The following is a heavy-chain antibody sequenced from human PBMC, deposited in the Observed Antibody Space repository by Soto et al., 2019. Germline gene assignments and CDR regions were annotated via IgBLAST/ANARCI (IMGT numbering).Heavy chain of an antibody. V-gene: IGHV4-59*01. Sequence: SETLSLTCTVSGGSISSYYWSWIRQPPGKGLEWIGYIYYSGSTNYNPSLKSRVTISVDTSKNQFSLELSSVTAADTAVYYCARVALDYGDYFDYWGQGTLVTVSS. CDR3: ARVALDYGDYFDY. D-gene: IGHD4-17*01. J-gene: IGHJ4*02. CDR1: GGSISSYY. CDR2: IYYSGST.